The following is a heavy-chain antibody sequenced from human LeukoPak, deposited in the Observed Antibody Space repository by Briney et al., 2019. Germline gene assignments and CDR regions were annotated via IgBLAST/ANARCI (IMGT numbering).Heavy chain of an antibody. CDR1: GFSFSSYW. Sequence: PGGSLRLSCGASGFSFSSYWMHWVRQAPGEGPVWVSLIRSDGTSTSYADSVKGRFTISRDNAKNTVYLQMNSLRAEDTAVYYCARDIGSGTPLDCRGQGTLVTVSS. CDR3: ARDIGSGTPLDC. V-gene: IGHV3-74*01. J-gene: IGHJ4*02. D-gene: IGHD1-7*01. CDR2: IRSDGTST.